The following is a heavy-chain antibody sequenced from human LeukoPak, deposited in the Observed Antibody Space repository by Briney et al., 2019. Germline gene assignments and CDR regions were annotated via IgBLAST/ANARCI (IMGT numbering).Heavy chain of an antibody. CDR2: ISYDGSNK. Sequence: GGSLRLSCAASGFIFSSYGMHWVRQAPGKGLEWVAVISYDGSNKYYADSVKGRFTISRDNAKNTLYLQMNSLRAEDTAVYYCARGVPYDSWSGPHYSDYWGQGTLVTVSS. CDR3: ARGVPYDSWSGPHYSDY. V-gene: IGHV3-30*03. J-gene: IGHJ4*02. D-gene: IGHD3-3*01. CDR1: GFIFSSYG.